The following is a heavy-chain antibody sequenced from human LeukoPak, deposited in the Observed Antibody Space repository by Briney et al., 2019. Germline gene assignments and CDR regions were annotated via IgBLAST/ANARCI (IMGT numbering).Heavy chain of an antibody. CDR1: GYTFTSYG. D-gene: IGHD2-2*02. V-gene: IGHV1-18*01. J-gene: IGHJ4*02. CDR2: ISAYNGNT. Sequence: ASVKVSCKASGYTFTSYGISWVRQAPGQGLEWMGWISAYNGNTNYAQKLQGRDTMTTDTSTSTAYMELRSLRSDDTAVYYCARGLLIPAAISVDFDYWGQGTLVTVSS. CDR3: ARGLLIPAAISVDFDY.